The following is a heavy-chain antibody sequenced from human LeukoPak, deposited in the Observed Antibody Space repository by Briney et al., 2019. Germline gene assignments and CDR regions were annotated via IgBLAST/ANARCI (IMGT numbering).Heavy chain of an antibody. CDR2: INHIGST. J-gene: IGHJ6*02. Sequence: SETLSLTCAVYGGSFSGYYWSWIRQPPGKGLEWIGEINHIGSTNYNPPLKSRVPISVDTYENHFSLKLSSVTAADTAVYYCAGGSYNLVGLWFGNYGMDVWGQGTTVTVSS. V-gene: IGHV4-34*01. CDR3: AGGSYNLVGLWFGNYGMDV. CDR1: GGSFSGYY. D-gene: IGHD3-10*01.